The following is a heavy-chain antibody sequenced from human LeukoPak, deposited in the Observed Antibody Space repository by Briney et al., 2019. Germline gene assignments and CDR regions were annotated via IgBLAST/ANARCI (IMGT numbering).Heavy chain of an antibody. Sequence: GGSLRLSCAASGFTLSSNSMSWVRQAPGKGPVWVSRINSDGSTTSYADFVKGLFSISRDNAKNTLYLQMNRLRVEDTAVYYCASTNRLDYWGQGTLVTVSS. CDR3: ASTNRLDY. CDR2: INSDGSTT. CDR1: GFTLSSNS. D-gene: IGHD2/OR15-2a*01. V-gene: IGHV3-74*01. J-gene: IGHJ4*02.